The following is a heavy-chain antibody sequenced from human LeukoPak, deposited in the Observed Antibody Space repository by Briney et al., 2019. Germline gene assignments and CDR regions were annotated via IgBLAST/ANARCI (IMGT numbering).Heavy chain of an antibody. CDR2: ITWNSGAT. Sequence: GRSLRLSCAASGFTFDDYAMHWVRQTPGKGLEWVSGITWNSGATVYADSVKGRFTISRDNAKNSLSLQMNSLRLEDTALYFCARDPGYHFYYYMDVWGKGARSPSP. CDR1: GFTFDDYA. CDR3: ARDPGYHFYYYMDV. V-gene: IGHV3-9*01. J-gene: IGHJ6*03.